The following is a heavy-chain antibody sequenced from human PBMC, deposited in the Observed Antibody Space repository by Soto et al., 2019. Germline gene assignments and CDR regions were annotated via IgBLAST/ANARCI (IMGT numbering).Heavy chain of an antibody. CDR3: ARDCGGDCYPEYYLDY. J-gene: IGHJ4*02. CDR2: IWYDGSNK. Sequence: QVQLVESGGGVVQPGRSLRLSCAASGFTFTGYGMHWVRQAPGKGLEGGAVIWYDGSNKFYADSVKGRFTISGDNSKNTVYLQMNSLTADDTAVYYCARDCGGDCYPEYYLDYWGQGTVVTVSS. D-gene: IGHD2-21*02. CDR1: GFTFTGYG. V-gene: IGHV3-33*01.